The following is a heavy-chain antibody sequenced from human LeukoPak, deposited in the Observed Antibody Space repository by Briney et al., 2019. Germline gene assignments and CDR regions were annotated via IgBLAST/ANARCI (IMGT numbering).Heavy chain of an antibody. V-gene: IGHV1-2*02. D-gene: IGHD2-15*01. CDR1: GYTFTGDY. CDR2: INPRSGGT. CDR3: AREAIVVVVASTGWFDP. Sequence: ASVKVSCKASGYTFTGDYMHWVRQAPGQGLEWMGWINPRSGGTKYAQNFQGRVTITRDTSINTAYMELTRLTSDDTAVYYCAREAIVVVVASTGWFDPWGQGTLVTVSS. J-gene: IGHJ5*02.